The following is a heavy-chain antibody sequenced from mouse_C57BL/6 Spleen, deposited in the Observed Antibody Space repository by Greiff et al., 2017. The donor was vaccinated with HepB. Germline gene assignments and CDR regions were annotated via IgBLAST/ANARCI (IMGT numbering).Heavy chain of an antibody. V-gene: IGHV1-19*01. CDR3: ARGDYPVGYFDY. D-gene: IGHD2-4*01. CDR2: INPYNGGT. CDR1: GYTFTDYY. Sequence: EVQLQQSGPVLVKPGASVKMSCKASGYTFTDYYMNWVKQSHGKSLEWIGVINPYNGGTSYNQKFKGKATLTVDKSSSTAYMELNSLTSEDSAVYYCARGDYPVGYFDYWGQGTTLTVSS. J-gene: IGHJ2*01.